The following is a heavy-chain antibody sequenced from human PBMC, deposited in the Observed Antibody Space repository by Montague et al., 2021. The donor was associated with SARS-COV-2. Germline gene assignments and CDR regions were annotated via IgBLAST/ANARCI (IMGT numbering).Heavy chain of an antibody. J-gene: IGHJ5*02. V-gene: IGHV4-59*11. D-gene: IGHD3-10*01. Sequence: ETLPLTCTVSGGSMSDHYWAWIRQPPGKGLEWLAYIYYSGGINSNASLKSRVSMSVDTSKNQFSLKLTSVTAADTAVYYCARAVSVRRAVNWFDPWGQGTLVTVSS. CDR2: IYYSGGI. CDR3: ARAVSVRRAVNWFDP. CDR1: GGSMSDHY.